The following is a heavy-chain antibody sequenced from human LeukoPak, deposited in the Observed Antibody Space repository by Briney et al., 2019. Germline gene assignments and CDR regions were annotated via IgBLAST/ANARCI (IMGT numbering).Heavy chain of an antibody. CDR3: ATALTLGFGELLSFDY. Sequence: ASVKVSCKASGGTFSSYAISWVRQAPGQGLEWMGGIIPIFGTANYAQKFQGRVTITADESTSTAYMELSSLRSEDTAVYYCATALTLGFGELLSFDYWGQGTLVTVSS. D-gene: IGHD3-10*01. CDR1: GGTFSSYA. V-gene: IGHV1-69*13. J-gene: IGHJ4*02. CDR2: IIPIFGTA.